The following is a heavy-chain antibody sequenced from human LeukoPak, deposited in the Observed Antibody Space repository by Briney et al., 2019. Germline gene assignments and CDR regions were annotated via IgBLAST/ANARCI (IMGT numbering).Heavy chain of an antibody. CDR3: GRGGYFDY. CDR1: GFTFSSYS. V-gene: IGHV4-34*08. CDR2: INHSGST. Sequence: GSLRLSCAASGFTFSSYSMNWIRQPPGKGLEWIGEINHSGSTNYNPSLKSRVTISVDTSKNQFSLKLSSVTAADTAVYYCGRGGYFDYWGQGTLVTVSS. D-gene: IGHD2-15*01. J-gene: IGHJ4*02.